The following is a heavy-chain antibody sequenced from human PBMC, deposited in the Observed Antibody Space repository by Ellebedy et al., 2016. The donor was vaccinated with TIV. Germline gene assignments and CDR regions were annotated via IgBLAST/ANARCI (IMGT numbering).Heavy chain of an antibody. D-gene: IGHD3-3*02. Sequence: GESLKISCAASGFTVSPHYMRWVRQAPGKALAPVQVIYTGGTTLYADSVKGRFTSSRDKSKNTVYLQMNSLRAEYTAVYYSARGRGYYHQGLNFDLWGQGTLVTVSS. CDR1: GFTVSPHY. J-gene: IGHJ4*02. CDR2: IYTGGTT. V-gene: IGHV3-53*01. CDR3: ARGRGYYHQGLNFDL.